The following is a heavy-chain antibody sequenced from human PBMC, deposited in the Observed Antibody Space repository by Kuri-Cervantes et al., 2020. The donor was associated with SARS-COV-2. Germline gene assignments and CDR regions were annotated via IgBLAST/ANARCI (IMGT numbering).Heavy chain of an antibody. CDR3: AKDRIGVFGVEYYYGMDV. D-gene: IGHD3-3*01. CDR2: ISYDGSNK. Sequence: GESLKISCAASGFTFSSYGMHWVRQAPGKGLEWVAVISYDGSNKYYADSVKGRFTISRDNSKNTLYPQMNSLRAEDTAVYYCAKDRIGVFGVEYYYGMDVWGQGTTVTVSS. V-gene: IGHV3-30*18. CDR1: GFTFSSYG. J-gene: IGHJ6*02.